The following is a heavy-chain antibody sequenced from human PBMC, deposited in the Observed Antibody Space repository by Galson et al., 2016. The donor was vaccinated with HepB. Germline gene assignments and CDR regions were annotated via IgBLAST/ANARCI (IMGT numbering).Heavy chain of an antibody. CDR3: AKDYGTEGRCSDVPNCRRGSFDV. J-gene: IGHJ3*01. V-gene: IGHV3-33*06. CDR2: IWYDGSNK. CDR1: GFSFRDSG. D-gene: IGHD2-15*01. Sequence: SLRLSCAASGFSFRDSGMHWVRQAPGKGLEWVAIIWYDGSNKYYSDSVKGRFTISRDNSRNTVYLQMDSLRAEDTAVYYCAKDYGTEGRCSDVPNCRRGSFDVWGQGTMVTVSS.